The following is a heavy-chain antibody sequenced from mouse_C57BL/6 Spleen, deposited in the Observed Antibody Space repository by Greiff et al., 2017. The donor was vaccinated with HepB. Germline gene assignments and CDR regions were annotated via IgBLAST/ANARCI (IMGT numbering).Heavy chain of an antibody. Sequence: EVMLVESGGGLVKPGGSLKLSCAASGFTFSSYTMSWVRQTPEKRLEWVATISGGGGNTYYPDSVKGRFTISRDNAKNTLYLQMSSLRSEDTALYYCARSSYYFDYWGQGTTLTVSS. CDR1: GFTFSSYT. V-gene: IGHV5-9*01. J-gene: IGHJ2*01. D-gene: IGHD3-1*01. CDR3: ARSSYYFDY. CDR2: ISGGGGNT.